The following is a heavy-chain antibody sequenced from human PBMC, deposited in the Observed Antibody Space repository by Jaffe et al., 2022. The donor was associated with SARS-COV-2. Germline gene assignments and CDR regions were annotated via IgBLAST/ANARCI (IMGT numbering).Heavy chain of an antibody. CDR1: GFTFTTNL. J-gene: IGHJ2*01. CDR2: ISGSGSTT. D-gene: IGHD1-26*01. Sequence: ELQLLESGGGLVQPGGSLRLSCTASGFTFTTNLMSWVRQAPVKGLEWVSTISGSGSTTYYADSVKGRFTISRDNSRNTLSLQMNSLRAEDTAVYYCAKVSDRSTWPDHWYFDLWGRGTLVTVSS. V-gene: IGHV3-23*01. CDR3: AKVSDRSTWPDHWYFDL.